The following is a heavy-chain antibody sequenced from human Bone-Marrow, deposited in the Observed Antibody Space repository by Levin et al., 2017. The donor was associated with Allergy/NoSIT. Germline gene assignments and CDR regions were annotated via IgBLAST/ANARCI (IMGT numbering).Heavy chain of an antibody. CDR1: GFTFSSYG. CDR3: AKDLGYSGYDLAIDY. Sequence: PGGSLRLSCAASGFTFSSYGMHWVRQAPGKGLEWVAVISYDGSNKYYADSVKGRFTISRDNSKNTLYLQMNSLRAEDTAVYCCAKDLGYSGYDLAIDYWGQGTLVTVSS. J-gene: IGHJ4*02. CDR2: ISYDGSNK. D-gene: IGHD5-12*01. V-gene: IGHV3-30*18.